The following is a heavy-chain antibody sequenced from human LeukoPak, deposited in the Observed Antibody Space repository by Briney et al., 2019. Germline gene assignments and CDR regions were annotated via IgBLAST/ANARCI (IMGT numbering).Heavy chain of an antibody. D-gene: IGHD3-22*01. CDR1: GYTFTGYY. V-gene: IGHV1-2*02. J-gene: IGHJ3*02. CDR3: ARVGSSGYSNTFDI. Sequence: ASVKVSCKASGYTFTGYYMHWVRQAPGQGLEWMGWINPNSGGTNYAQKFQGRVTMTRDTSISTAYMELSRLRSDDTAVYYCARVGSSGYSNTFDIWGQGTMVTVSS. CDR2: INPNSGGT.